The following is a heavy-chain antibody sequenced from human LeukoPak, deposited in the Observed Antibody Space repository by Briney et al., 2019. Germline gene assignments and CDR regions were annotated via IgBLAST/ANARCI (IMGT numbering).Heavy chain of an antibody. J-gene: IGHJ4*02. V-gene: IGHV3-48*02. Sequence: PGGSQRLSCAASGFTFSAYTMNWVRQAPGKGLEWVSYISDSSITIYYADSVRGRFTISRDNAKNSLYLQMNSLRDEDTAVYYCARSFDCWGQGTLVTVSS. CDR2: ISDSSITI. CDR1: GFTFSAYT. CDR3: ARSFDC.